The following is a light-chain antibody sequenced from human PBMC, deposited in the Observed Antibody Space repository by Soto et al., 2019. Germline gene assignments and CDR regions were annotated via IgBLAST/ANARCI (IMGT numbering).Light chain of an antibody. Sequence: DIVMTQSPLSLPVTPGEPASISCRSSQSLLHSNGYNYLDWYLQKPGQSPQLLIYFGSNRASGVPERLSGSGSGTDFTLKISRVEAEDVGVYYCMQALQTPPWTFGQGTKVEI. CDR2: FGS. CDR1: QSLLHSNGYNY. V-gene: IGKV2-28*01. J-gene: IGKJ1*01. CDR3: MQALQTPPWT.